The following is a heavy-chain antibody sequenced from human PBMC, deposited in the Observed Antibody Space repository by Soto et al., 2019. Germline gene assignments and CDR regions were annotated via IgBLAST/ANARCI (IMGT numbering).Heavy chain of an antibody. CDR2: ISPYNGTT. D-gene: IGHD1-1*01. CDR1: GYTFTTYG. CDR3: ARDGERDTGLNFYYYLHGMDA. V-gene: IGHV1-18*04. Sequence: QVQLVQSGGEVRKPGASVKVSCKASGYTFTTYGISWVRQAPGQGLEWMGWISPYNGTTKYAEKFQGEMTMTTDTATSTAYMDLRSLRSDGTAVYYSARDGERDTGLNFYYYLHGMDAWGQGTRVTVSS. J-gene: IGHJ6*02.